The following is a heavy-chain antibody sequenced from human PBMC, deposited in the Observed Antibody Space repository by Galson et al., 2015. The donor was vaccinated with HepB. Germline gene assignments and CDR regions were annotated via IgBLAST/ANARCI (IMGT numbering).Heavy chain of an antibody. J-gene: IGHJ5*02. CDR1: GFTFSTSA. D-gene: IGHD3-22*01. V-gene: IGHV1-58*01. CDR3: AADPYYDDKSGYSDLFDP. Sequence: SVTVSCKASGFTFSTSAVQWVRQARGQRLEWIGWIVGGSGDTNYAQKFQEGVTITRDMSTSTAYMELSSLRSDDTALYYCAADPYYDDKSGYSDLFDPWGQGTLVTVSS. CDR2: IVGGSGDT.